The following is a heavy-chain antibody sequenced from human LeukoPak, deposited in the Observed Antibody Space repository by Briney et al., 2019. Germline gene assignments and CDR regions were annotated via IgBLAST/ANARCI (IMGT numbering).Heavy chain of an antibody. D-gene: IGHD6-13*01. J-gene: IGHJ4*02. CDR2: INPNSGGT. Sequence: GASVNVPCKASGYTFTDYYIHWVRQAPGQGLEWMGWINPNSGGTNYAQKFQGGVTMTRDTSISTTYMELSRLRSDDTAVYYCARDTDRQLVHFDYWGQGTLVTVSS. V-gene: IGHV1-2*02. CDR1: GYTFTDYY. CDR3: ARDTDRQLVHFDY.